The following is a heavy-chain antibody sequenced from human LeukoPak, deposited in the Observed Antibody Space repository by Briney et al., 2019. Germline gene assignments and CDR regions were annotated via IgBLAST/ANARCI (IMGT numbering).Heavy chain of an antibody. J-gene: IGHJ4*02. D-gene: IGHD3-10*01. CDR1: GFIFSSYV. Sequence: GSLRLSCAASGFIFSSYVMHWVRQPPGKGLEWIGYVYYSGSTNYNPSLKSRVTISVDTSKNQFSLKLSSVTAADTAVYYCARSELLWFGGVNSGFDYWGQGTLVTVSS. V-gene: IGHV4-59*01. CDR3: ARSELLWFGGVNSGFDY. CDR2: VYYSGST.